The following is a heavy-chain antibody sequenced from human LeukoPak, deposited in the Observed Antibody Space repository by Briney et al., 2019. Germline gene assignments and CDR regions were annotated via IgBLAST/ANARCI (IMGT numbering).Heavy chain of an antibody. D-gene: IGHD2-15*01. V-gene: IGHV4-39*07. CDR2: IYYSGST. CDR1: GGSIGSSSYY. Sequence: PSETLSLTCTVSGGSIGSSSYYWGWIRQPPGKGLEWIGSIYYSGSTYYNPSLKSRVTISVDTSKNQFSLKLSSVTAADSAVYYCASPARGYVYWGQGTLVTVSS. CDR3: ASPARGYVY. J-gene: IGHJ4*02.